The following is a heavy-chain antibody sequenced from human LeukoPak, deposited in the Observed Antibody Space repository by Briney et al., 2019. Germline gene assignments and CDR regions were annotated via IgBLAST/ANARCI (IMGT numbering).Heavy chain of an antibody. CDR1: GFTFDDFA. J-gene: IGHJ4*02. D-gene: IGHD3-9*01. Sequence: GGSLRLSCAASGFTFDDFAMHWVRQAPGKGLEWVSLISWDGGSTYYADSVKGRFTISRDNSKNSLYLQMNSLRAEDTALYYCAKVLLRYFDWSPFDYWGQGTLVTVSS. CDR3: AKVLLRYFDWSPFDY. CDR2: ISWDGGST. V-gene: IGHV3-43D*04.